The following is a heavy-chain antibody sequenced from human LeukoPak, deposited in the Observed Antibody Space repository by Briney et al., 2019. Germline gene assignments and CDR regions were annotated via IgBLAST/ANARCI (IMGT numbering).Heavy chain of an antibody. CDR2: IYYSGST. CDR1: GGSISSYY. CDR3: ARRGGYGATYFDY. J-gene: IGHJ4*02. Sequence: SETLSLTCTVSGGSISSYYWSWIRQPPGKGLEWIEYIYYSGSTNYNPSLKSRVTISVDTSKNQFSLKLSSVTAADTVVYYCARRGGYGATYFDYWGQGTLVTVSS. D-gene: IGHD1-26*01. V-gene: IGHV4-59*01.